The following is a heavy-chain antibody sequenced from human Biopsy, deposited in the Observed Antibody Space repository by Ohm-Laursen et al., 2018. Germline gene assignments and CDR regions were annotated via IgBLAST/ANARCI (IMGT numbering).Heavy chain of an antibody. D-gene: IGHD3-10*01. CDR3: ARIYFYGLGSSDYFLDS. CDR1: GDSIATFNYY. CDR2: IFYSGTT. J-gene: IGHJ4*02. Sequence: SETLSLTCSVSGDSIATFNYYWGWVRQPPGKGLEWLATIFYSGTTYFSRTLESRLTISQDTSSNQFSLRLKYVTAADTGVYYCARIYFYGLGSSDYFLDSWGQGTLVTVSS. V-gene: IGHV4-39*01.